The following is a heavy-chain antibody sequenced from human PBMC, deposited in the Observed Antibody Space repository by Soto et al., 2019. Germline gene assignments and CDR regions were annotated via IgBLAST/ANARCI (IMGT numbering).Heavy chain of an antibody. J-gene: IGHJ3*02. CDR2: INPGSGAA. Sequence: QVQLVQSGAEVKKPGASVKISCTASGYTVTTHYMHWVRQAPGRGLEWMGAINPGSGAAKYTQTFKARVTMTRDTSTNTVYMEMSAPRSEDTAVFYCARGGEVGVAGSAAFDIWGQGTMVTVSS. V-gene: IGHV1-46*01. D-gene: IGHD3-3*01. CDR3: ARGGEVGVAGSAAFDI. CDR1: GYTVTTHY.